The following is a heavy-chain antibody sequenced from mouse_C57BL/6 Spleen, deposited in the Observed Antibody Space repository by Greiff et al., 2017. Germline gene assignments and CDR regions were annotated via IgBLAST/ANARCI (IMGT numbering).Heavy chain of an antibody. V-gene: IGHV5-17*01. Sequence: EVMLVESGEGLVKPGGSLTLSCAASGFTFSDYGMHWVRQAPEKGLEWVAYISSGSSTIYYADTVKGRFTISRDNAKNTLFLQMTSLRSEDTAMYYCARDYGSSPYYAMDYWGQGTSVTVSS. CDR1: GFTFSDYG. CDR2: ISSGSSTI. CDR3: ARDYGSSPYYAMDY. D-gene: IGHD1-1*01. J-gene: IGHJ4*01.